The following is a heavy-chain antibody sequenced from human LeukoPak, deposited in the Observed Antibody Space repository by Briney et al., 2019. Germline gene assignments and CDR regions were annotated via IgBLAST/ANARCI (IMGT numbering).Heavy chain of an antibody. V-gene: IGHV4-34*01. Sequence: SETLSLTCAVYGGSFSGYYWSWIRQPPGKGLGWIGEINHSGSTNHNPSLKSRVTISVDTSKNQFSLKLSSVTSADTAVYYCARGDSYGYFYLGYSGQGTLVTVSS. D-gene: IGHD5-18*01. J-gene: IGHJ4*02. CDR2: INHSGST. CDR3: ARGDSYGYFYLGY. CDR1: GGSFSGYY.